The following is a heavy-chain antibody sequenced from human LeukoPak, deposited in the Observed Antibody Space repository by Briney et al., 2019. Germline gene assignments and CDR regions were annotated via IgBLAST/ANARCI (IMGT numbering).Heavy chain of an antibody. CDR1: GLTFSSYW. V-gene: IGHV3-7*01. D-gene: IGHD6-6*01. Sequence: PGGSLRLSCAASGLTFSSYWMSWARQAPGKGLEWVANIKQDGSEKYYVDSVKGRFTISRDNAKNSLYLQMNSLRAEDTAVYYCAREGAAGYSSSWGVDYWGQGTLVTVSS. CDR2: IKQDGSEK. J-gene: IGHJ4*02. CDR3: AREGAAGYSSSWGVDY.